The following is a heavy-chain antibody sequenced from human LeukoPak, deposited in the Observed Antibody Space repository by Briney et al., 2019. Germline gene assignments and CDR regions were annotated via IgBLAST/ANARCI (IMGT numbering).Heavy chain of an antibody. D-gene: IGHD3-22*01. V-gene: IGHV3-74*01. J-gene: IGHJ4*02. CDR3: ARDAYSSGYSSDY. CDR2: INTDGSSA. Sequence: GGSLRLSCAASGFTFSSYWMHWVRQAPGKGLVWVSRINTDGSSASYADSVKGRFTISRDNAKNTLYRQMNSLRAEDTAVYYCARDAYSSGYSSDYWGQGTLVTVSS. CDR1: GFTFSSYW.